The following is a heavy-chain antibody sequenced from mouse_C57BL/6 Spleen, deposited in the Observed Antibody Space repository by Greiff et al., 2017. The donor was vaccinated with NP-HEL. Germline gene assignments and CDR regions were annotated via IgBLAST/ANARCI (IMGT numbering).Heavy chain of an antibody. CDR3: ARGGSSFYFDY. D-gene: IGHD1-1*01. CDR1: GYAFSSSW. V-gene: IGHV1-82*01. Sequence: VKVVESGPELVKPGASVKISCKASGYAFSSSWMNWVKQRPGKGLEWIGRIYPGDGDTNYNGKFKGKATLTADKSSSTAYMQLSSLTSEDSAVYFCARGGSSFYFDYWGQGTTLTVSS. J-gene: IGHJ2*01. CDR2: IYPGDGDT.